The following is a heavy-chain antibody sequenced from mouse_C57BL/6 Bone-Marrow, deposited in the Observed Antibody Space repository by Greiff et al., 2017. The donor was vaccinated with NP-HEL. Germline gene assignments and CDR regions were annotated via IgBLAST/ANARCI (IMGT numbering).Heavy chain of an antibody. V-gene: IGHV1-5*01. J-gene: IGHJ2*01. CDR1: GYTFTSYW. D-gene: IGHD4-1*01. Sequence: VQLQQSGTVLARPGASVKMSCKTSGYTFTSYWMHWVKQRPGQGLEWIGAIYPGNSDTSYNQKFKGKAKLTAVTSASTAYMELSSLTNEDSAVYYCTDLGEDYWGQGTTLTVSS. CDR2: IYPGNSDT. CDR3: TDLGEDY.